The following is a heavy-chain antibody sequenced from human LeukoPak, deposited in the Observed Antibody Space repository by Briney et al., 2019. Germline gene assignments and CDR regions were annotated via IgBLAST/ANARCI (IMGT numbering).Heavy chain of an antibody. CDR1: GGSFSGYY. D-gene: IGHD3-22*01. CDR2: INHSGST. CDR3: AREFPTHTHYYDSSGYYDY. V-gene: IGHV4-34*01. J-gene: IGHJ4*02. Sequence: SETLSLTCAVYGGSFSGYYWSWIRQPPGKGLEWIGEINHSGSTNYNPSLKSRVTISVDTSKNQFSLKLSSVTAADTAVYYCAREFPTHTHYYDSSGYYDYWGQGTLVTVSS.